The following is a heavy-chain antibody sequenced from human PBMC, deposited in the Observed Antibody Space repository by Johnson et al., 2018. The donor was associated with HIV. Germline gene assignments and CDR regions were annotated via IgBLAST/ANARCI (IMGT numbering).Heavy chain of an antibody. CDR1: GFTFSDYY. Sequence: QMLLVESGGGLVQPGGSLRLSCAASGFTFSDYYMSWIRQAPGKGLEWVSYISSSGSTIYYADSVKGRFTISRDNAKNSLYLQMNSLRAEDTAVYYCAKELRLHRAFDIWVQGTMVTVSS. D-gene: IGHD5-24*01. J-gene: IGHJ3*02. CDR2: ISSSGSTI. V-gene: IGHV3-11*04. CDR3: AKELRLHRAFDI.